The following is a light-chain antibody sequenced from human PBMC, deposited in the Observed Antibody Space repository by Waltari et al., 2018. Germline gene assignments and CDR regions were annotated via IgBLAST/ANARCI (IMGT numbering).Light chain of an antibody. CDR2: AVS. V-gene: IGKV1-39*01. CDR3: QQSYNTPRT. Sequence: DIQMTQSPSSLSASVGDRVNITCRASQSLARYLNWYQQKPGKAPTPLIYAVSSLQSGVPPRFSGSGSGADFTLTISSLQYEDVGNYYCQQSYNTPRTFGQGTRVEIK. J-gene: IGKJ1*01. CDR1: QSLARY.